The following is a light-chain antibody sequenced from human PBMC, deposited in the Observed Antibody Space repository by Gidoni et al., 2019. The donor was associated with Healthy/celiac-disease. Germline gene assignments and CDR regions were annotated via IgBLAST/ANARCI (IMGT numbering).Light chain of an antibody. CDR2: AAS. CDR1: QSISSY. J-gene: IGKJ2*01. Sequence: IQLTQSPSSLSASVGDRVTITCRASQSISSYLNGYQQKPGKAPKLLIYAASSLQSGFPSRCSGSGSGTDFTLTISSLQPEDFATYYCQQSYSTPPYTFGQGTKVEIK. V-gene: IGKV1-39*01. CDR3: QQSYSTPPYT.